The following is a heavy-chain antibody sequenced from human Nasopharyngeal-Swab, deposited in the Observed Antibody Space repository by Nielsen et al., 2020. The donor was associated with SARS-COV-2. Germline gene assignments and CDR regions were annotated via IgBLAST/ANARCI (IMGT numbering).Heavy chain of an antibody. D-gene: IGHD2-15*01. V-gene: IGHV4-39*06. CDR2: IHYSGNR. CDR3: ARDSMAGYCSGGSCYAFDI. Sequence: WIRQPPGKGLEWIGTIHYSGNRFYNPSLRSRLSISVDTSKNQFPLKLSSVTASDTAVYYCARDSMAGYCSGGSCYAFDIWGQGTMVTVSS. J-gene: IGHJ3*02.